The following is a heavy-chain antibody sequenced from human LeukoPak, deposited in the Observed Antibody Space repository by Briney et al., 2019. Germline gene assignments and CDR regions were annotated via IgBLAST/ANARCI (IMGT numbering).Heavy chain of an antibody. CDR3: ARVRAVAGTRGIDY. Sequence: PSETLSLTCAVSGGSISSYYWSWIRQPPGKGLEWIGYIYYSGSTNYNPSLKSRVTISVDTSKNQFSLKLSSVTAADTAVYYCARVRAVAGTRGIDYWGQGTLVTVSS. CDR1: GGSISSYY. D-gene: IGHD6-19*01. CDR2: IYYSGST. V-gene: IGHV4-59*01. J-gene: IGHJ4*02.